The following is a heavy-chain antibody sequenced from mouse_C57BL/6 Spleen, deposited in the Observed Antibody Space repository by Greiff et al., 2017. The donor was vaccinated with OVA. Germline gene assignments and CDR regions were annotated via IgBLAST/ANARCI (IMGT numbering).Heavy chain of an antibody. Sequence: DVKLVESGGNLVKPGGSLKLSCAASGFTFSDYEMHWVRQAPEKGLEWVAYISSGSSTIYYADTVKGRFTISRDNAKNTLFLQMTSLRSEDTAMYYCARNPHFDYWGQGTTLTVSS. CDR2: ISSGSSTI. CDR3: ARNPHFDY. V-gene: IGHV5-17*01. CDR1: GFTFSDYE. J-gene: IGHJ2*01.